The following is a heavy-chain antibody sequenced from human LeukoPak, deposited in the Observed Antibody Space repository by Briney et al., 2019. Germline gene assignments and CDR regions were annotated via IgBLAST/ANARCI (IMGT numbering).Heavy chain of an antibody. CDR3: ASQSPAYIVVVVAAPGWWFDP. Sequence: PSETLSLTCAVSGYSISSGYYWGWIRQPPGKGLEWIGSIYHSGSTYYNPSLKSRVTISVDTSKNQFSLKLSSVTAADTAVYYCASQSPAYIVVVVAAPGWWFDPWGQGTLVTVSS. CDR2: IYHSGST. V-gene: IGHV4-38-2*01. D-gene: IGHD2-15*01. CDR1: GYSISSGYY. J-gene: IGHJ5*02.